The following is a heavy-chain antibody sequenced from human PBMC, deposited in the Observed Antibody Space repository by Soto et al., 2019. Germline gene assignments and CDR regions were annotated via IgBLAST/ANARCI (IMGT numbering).Heavy chain of an antibody. V-gene: IGHV2-5*02. CDR3: AHRMGLSYYDYIWGSYRYAYFDY. Sequence: GSGPTLVNPTQTLTLTCTFSGFSLSTSGVGVGWIRQPPGKALEWLALIYWDDDKRYSPSLKSRLTITKDTSKNQVVLTMTNMDPVDTATYYCAHRMGLSYYDYIWGSYRYAYFDYWGQGTLVTVSS. CDR2: IYWDDDK. D-gene: IGHD3-16*02. J-gene: IGHJ4*02. CDR1: GFSLSTSGVG.